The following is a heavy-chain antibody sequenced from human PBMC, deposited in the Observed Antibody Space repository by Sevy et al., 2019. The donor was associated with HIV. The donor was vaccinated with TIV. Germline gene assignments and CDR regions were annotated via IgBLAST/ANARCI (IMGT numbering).Heavy chain of an antibody. CDR2: IYTSGIT. CDR1: GGSISSGTYY. CDR3: ARYYYGSGQYYFDY. V-gene: IGHV4-61*02. J-gene: IGHJ4*02. D-gene: IGHD3-10*01. Sequence: SETLSLTCTVSGGSISSGTYYWSWIRQPAGKGLEWIGRIYTSGITNYNPSLKSRVTISLDTSKNQFSLNLRSVTAADTAVYYCARYYYGSGQYYFDYWGQGTLVTVSS.